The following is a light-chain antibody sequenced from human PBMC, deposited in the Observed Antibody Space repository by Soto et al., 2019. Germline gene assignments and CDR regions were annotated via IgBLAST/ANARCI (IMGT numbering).Light chain of an antibody. CDR2: DAS. CDR3: QQYDSLPIT. J-gene: IGKJ5*01. Sequence: DIQMTQSPSSLFASVGDRVTITCQATQDINIYLNWYQQKQGKAPNRLIYDASNLEIGVPSRFSGSGSGTHFTCTISSLQTEDIGTYYCQQYDSLPITFGRGTRLEIK. CDR1: QDINIY. V-gene: IGKV1-33*01.